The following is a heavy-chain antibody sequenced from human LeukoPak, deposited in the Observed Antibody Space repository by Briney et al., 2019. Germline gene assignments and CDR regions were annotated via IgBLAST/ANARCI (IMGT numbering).Heavy chain of an antibody. V-gene: IGHV4-34*01. J-gene: IGHJ4*02. CDR1: GGSFSDYY. CDR3: ARHLLDYGDYFDY. Sequence: SETLSLTCAVYGGSFSDYYWSWIRQPPGKGLEWIGEIKHSGSTNYNPSLKGRVTISVDTSKNQFSLKLSSVTAADTAVYYCARHLLDYGDYFDYWGQGTLVTVSS. D-gene: IGHD4-17*01. CDR2: IKHSGST.